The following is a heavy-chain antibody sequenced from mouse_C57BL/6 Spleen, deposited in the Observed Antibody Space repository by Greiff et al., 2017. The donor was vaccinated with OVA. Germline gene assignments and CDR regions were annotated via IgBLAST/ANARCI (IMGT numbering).Heavy chain of an antibody. CDR1: GFTFSDYY. CDR3: ARDHDYGSKYYAMDY. CDR2: INYDGSST. D-gene: IGHD1-1*01. Sequence: EVKLMESEGGLVQPGSSMKLSCTASGFTFSDYYMAWVRQVPEKGLEWVANINYDGSSTYYLDSLKSRFIISRDNAKNILYLQMSSLKSEDTATYYCARDHDYGSKYYAMDYWGQGTSVTVSS. J-gene: IGHJ4*01. V-gene: IGHV5-16*01.